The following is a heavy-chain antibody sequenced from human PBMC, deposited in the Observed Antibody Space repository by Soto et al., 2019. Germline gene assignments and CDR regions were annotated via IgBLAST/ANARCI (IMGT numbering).Heavy chain of an antibody. J-gene: IGHJ6*02. CDR1: GYTLTEFA. Sequence: ASVKVSCKVSGYTLTEFAMHWVRQAPGKGLEWMGGFDPEGDETLYAQKFQGRVTMTEDTSTDTAYMELSSLRSEDTAVYYCATFGVDFWSGYGLRRYGMDVWGQGTTVTVSS. D-gene: IGHD3-3*01. CDR2: FDPEGDET. V-gene: IGHV1-24*01. CDR3: ATFGVDFWSGYGLRRYGMDV.